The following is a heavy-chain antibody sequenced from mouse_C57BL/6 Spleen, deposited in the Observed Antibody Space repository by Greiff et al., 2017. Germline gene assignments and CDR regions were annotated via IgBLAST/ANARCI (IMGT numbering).Heavy chain of an antibody. V-gene: IGHV3-6*01. CDR3: ARDDYEGFWFAY. D-gene: IGHD2-4*01. Sequence: DVHLVESGPGLVKPSQSLSLTCSVTGYSITSGYYWNWIRQFPGNKLEWMGYISYDGSNNYNPSLKNRISITRDTSKNQFFLKLNSVTTEDTATYYCARDDYEGFWFAYWGQGTLVTVSA. CDR2: ISYDGSN. CDR1: GYSITSGYY. J-gene: IGHJ3*01.